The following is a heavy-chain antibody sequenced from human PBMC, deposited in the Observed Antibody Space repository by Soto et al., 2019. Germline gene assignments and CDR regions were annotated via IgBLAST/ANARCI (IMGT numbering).Heavy chain of an antibody. D-gene: IGHD6-6*01. CDR2: ISSSSSYI. CDR1: GFTCSSYS. V-gene: IGHV3-21*01. CDR3: AREGIAARRLVDY. Sequence: GGSLRLSCAASGFTCSSYSMNWVRQAPGKGLEWVSSISSSSSYIYYADSVKGRFTISRDNAKNSLYLQMNSLRAEDTAVYYCAREGIAARRLVDYWGQGTLVTVSS. J-gene: IGHJ4*02.